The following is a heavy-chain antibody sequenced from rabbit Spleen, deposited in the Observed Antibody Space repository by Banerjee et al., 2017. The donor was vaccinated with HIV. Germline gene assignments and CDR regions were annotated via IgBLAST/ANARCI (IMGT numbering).Heavy chain of an antibody. D-gene: IGHD4-1*01. J-gene: IGHJ4*01. CDR1: GVSFSDKDV. V-gene: IGHV1S40*01. CDR2: IYTGSSGFT. Sequence: QSLEESGGDLVKPEGSLTLTCKASGVSFSDKDVMCWVRQAPGKGLEWIACIYTGSSGFTYFANWAKGRFTISRTSSTTVALQMTSLTAADTATYFCARDLAGIIGWNFDLWGQGTLVTVS. CDR3: ARDLAGIIGWNFDL.